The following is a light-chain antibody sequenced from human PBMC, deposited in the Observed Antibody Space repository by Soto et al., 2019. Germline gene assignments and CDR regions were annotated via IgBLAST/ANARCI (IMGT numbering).Light chain of an antibody. CDR1: QNVCSN. CDR2: RAS. J-gene: IGKJ1*01. CDR3: LQYHNLWA. V-gene: IGKV3-15*01. Sequence: IVMTQSPATLSVSPGERVTLSCRASQNVCSNIAWYQQRPGQAPRLLIYRASTRATGVPARFSGSGSGTDFTLTISSLQPEDVTDYSCLQYHNLWAFGQGTKVDI.